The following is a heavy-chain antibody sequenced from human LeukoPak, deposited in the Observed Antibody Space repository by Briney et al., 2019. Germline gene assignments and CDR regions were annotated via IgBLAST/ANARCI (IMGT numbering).Heavy chain of an antibody. CDR1: GGSISSSSYY. D-gene: IGHD3-22*01. Sequence: SETLSLTCTVSGGSISSSSYYWGWIRQPPGKGLEWIGSIYYSGSTYYNPSLKSRVTISVDTSKNQFSLKLSSVTAADTAVYYCARHVIDTSGYYLDYFDYWGPGTLVTVSS. CDR2: IYYSGST. J-gene: IGHJ4*02. V-gene: IGHV4-39*01. CDR3: ARHVIDTSGYYLDYFDY.